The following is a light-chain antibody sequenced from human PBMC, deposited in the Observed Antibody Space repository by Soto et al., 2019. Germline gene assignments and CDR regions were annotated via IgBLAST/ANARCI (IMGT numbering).Light chain of an antibody. Sequence: SVLPKPPSVSASPGQKVTISCSGSSSNIGNNYVSWYQQLPGTAPKLLIYENNKRPSGIPDRFSGSKSGTSATLGITGLQTGDEADYYCGTWDSSLSAIVFGTGTKVTVL. CDR1: SSNIGNNY. CDR2: ENN. V-gene: IGLV1-51*02. CDR3: GTWDSSLSAIV. J-gene: IGLJ1*01.